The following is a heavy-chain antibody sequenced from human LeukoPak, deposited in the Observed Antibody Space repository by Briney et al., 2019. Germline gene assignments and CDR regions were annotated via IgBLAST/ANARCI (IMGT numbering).Heavy chain of an antibody. CDR1: GGSMSYSY. CDR2: FYFNGNT. Sequence: SETLSLTCNVSGGSMSYSYWSWIRQPPGKGLEWIGYFYFNGNTDYNPSLKSRVTISIDTSKNQFSLKLNSVTAADTAVYYCARHPLSEIWFGDLAPWFDPWGQGTLVTASS. D-gene: IGHD3-10*01. J-gene: IGHJ5*02. V-gene: IGHV4-59*08. CDR3: ARHPLSEIWFGDLAPWFDP.